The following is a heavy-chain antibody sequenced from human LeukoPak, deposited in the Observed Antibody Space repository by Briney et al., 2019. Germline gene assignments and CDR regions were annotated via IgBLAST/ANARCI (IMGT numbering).Heavy chain of an antibody. V-gene: IGHV4-59*08. D-gene: IGHD3-22*01. Sequence: SETLSLACTVSGGSISSYYWSWIRQPPGKGLEWIGFIYYSGSTKYNPSLKSRVTISVDTSKNQFSLKLSSVTAADTAVYYCARLDAYYYDSSGYDLWGQGTLVTVSS. J-gene: IGHJ5*02. CDR1: GGSISSYY. CDR3: ARLDAYYYDSSGYDL. CDR2: IYYSGST.